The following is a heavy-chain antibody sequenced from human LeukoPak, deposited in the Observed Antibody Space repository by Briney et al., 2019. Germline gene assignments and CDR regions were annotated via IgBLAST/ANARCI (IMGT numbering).Heavy chain of an antibody. J-gene: IGHJ6*03. CDR1: GFTFDDYI. CDR3: AKGSYYYDSSGYYSPYYYCMDV. Sequence: GGSLRLSCAASGFTFDDYIMHWVRQAPGKGLEWVSLISWDGGSTYYADSVKGRFTISRDNSKNPLYLQMNSLRTEDTALYYCAKGSYYYDSSGYYSPYYYCMDVWGKGTTVTISS. CDR2: ISWDGGST. V-gene: IGHV3-43*01. D-gene: IGHD3-22*01.